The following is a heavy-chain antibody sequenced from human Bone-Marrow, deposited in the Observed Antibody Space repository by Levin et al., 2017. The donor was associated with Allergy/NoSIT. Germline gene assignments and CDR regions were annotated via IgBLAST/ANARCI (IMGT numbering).Heavy chain of an antibody. D-gene: IGHD1/OR15-1a*01. CDR1: GFTFSSYC. Sequence: PSGGSLRLSCAASGFTFSSYCMTWVRQTPGKGLEWVANIKEDGSEKYYVDSVKGRFTISRDNAKNSLHLQMNSLRAEDTAVYYCARRQIGTTRNYGIDVWGQGTTVTVSS. CDR3: ARRQIGTTRNYGIDV. CDR2: IKEDGSEK. J-gene: IGHJ6*02. V-gene: IGHV3-7*01.